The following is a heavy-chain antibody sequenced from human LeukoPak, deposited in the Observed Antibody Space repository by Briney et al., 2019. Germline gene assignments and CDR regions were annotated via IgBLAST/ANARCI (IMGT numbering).Heavy chain of an antibody. V-gene: IGHV3-66*01. Sequence: GGSLRLSCAASGFTVSSNYMSWVRQAPGKGLEWVSVIYSGGSTYYADSVKGRFTISRDNSKNTLYLQMNSLRAEDTAVYYCARGVRGHLLSSWYELNYYGMDVWGQGTTVTVSS. D-gene: IGHD6-13*01. CDR1: GFTVSSNY. CDR3: ARGVRGHLLSSWYELNYYGMDV. CDR2: IYSGGST. J-gene: IGHJ6*02.